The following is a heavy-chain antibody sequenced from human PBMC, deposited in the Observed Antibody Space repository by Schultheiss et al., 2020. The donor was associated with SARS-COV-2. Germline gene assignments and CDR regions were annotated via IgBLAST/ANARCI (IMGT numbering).Heavy chain of an antibody. J-gene: IGHJ4*02. D-gene: IGHD2-15*01. CDR1: GFTFSSYG. CDR3: AKASGQVWTTFDY. V-gene: IGHV3-30*18. CDR2: ISYDGSNK. Sequence: GGSLRLSCAASGFTFSSYGMHWVRQAPGKGLEWVAVISYDGSNKYYGDSVKGRFTISRDNSENTLDLQMNSLRPEDTAVYYCAKASGQVWTTFDYWGQGTLVTVSS.